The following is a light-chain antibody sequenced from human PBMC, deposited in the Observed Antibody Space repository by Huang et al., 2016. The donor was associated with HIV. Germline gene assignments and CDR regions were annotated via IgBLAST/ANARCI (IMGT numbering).Light chain of an antibody. CDR1: QSVSSAY. J-gene: IGKJ2*01. V-gene: IGKV3-20*01. CDR3: QQYGRSPYT. Sequence: EIVFTQSPGTLSLSPGERATLSCRASQSVSSAYLAGYQQKPGQAPRLLIYGASNRATGIPDRFSGSVSGTDFTLTISRLDPEDFAVYYCQQYGRSPYTFGQGTKLDIK. CDR2: GAS.